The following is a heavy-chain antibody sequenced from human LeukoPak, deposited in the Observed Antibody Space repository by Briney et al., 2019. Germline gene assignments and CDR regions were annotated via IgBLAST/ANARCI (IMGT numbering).Heavy chain of an antibody. CDR3: VRAFGGNSDY. V-gene: IGHV4-34*01. Sequence: SETLSLTCAVYIGSFSGYYWSWIRQPPGKGLEWIGEINHSGSTNYNPPLKSRVTISVDTSKNQFSLKLSSVTAADTAVYYCVRAFGGNSDYWGQGTLVSVSS. CDR1: IGSFSGYY. J-gene: IGHJ4*02. D-gene: IGHD2-21*01. CDR2: INHSGST.